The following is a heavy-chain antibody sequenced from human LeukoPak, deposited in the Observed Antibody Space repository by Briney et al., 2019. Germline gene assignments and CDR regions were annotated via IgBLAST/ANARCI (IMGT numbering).Heavy chain of an antibody. CDR2: ISSDGSNK. V-gene: IGHV3-30*18. J-gene: IGHJ4*02. Sequence: GGSLRLSCAASGFTFSSYGMHWVRQAPGKGLEWVAVISSDGSNKYYADSVKGRFTISRDNSKNTLYLQMNSLRAEDTAVYYCAKDRHPAWYSSSWAFDYWGQGTLVTVSS. CDR1: GFTFSSYG. CDR3: AKDRHPAWYSSSWAFDY. D-gene: IGHD6-13*01.